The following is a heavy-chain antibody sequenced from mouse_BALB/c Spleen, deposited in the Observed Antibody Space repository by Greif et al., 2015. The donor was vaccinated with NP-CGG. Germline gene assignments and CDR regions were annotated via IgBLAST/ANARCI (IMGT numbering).Heavy chain of an antibody. CDR2: IWAGGST. CDR3: ARLANWDVRAMDY. D-gene: IGHD4-1*01. V-gene: IGHV2-9*02. J-gene: IGHJ4*01. CDR1: GFSLTSYG. Sequence: VKLMESGPGLVAPSQSLSITCTVSGFSLTSYGVHWVRQPPGKGLEWLGVIWAGGSTNYNSALMSRLSISKDNSKSXVFLKMNSLQTDDTAMYYCARLANWDVRAMDYWGQGTSVTVSS.